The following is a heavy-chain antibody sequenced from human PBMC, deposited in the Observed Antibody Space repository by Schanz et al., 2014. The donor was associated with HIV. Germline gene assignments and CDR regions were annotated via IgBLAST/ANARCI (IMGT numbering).Heavy chain of an antibody. CDR3: ARGAVAATGWFDP. J-gene: IGHJ5*02. Sequence: QLQLQESGSGLVKPSQTLSLTCVVSGGSISSGGYSWSWIRQPPGKGLEWIGYIYHSGSTYYNPSLKSRVPISVDRSRNQFSLKLTSVTAADTAVYYCARGAVAATGWFDPWGQGTLVTVSS. CDR2: IYHSGST. CDR1: GGSISSGGYS. V-gene: IGHV4-30-2*01. D-gene: IGHD6-19*01.